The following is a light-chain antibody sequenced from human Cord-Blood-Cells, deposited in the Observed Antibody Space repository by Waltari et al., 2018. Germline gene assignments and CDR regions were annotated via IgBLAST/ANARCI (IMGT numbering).Light chain of an antibody. J-gene: IGLJ3*02. CDR1: SSDVGSYNL. CDR2: AVG. V-gene: IGLV2-23*02. CDR3: CSYAGSSTFDWV. Sequence: QSALTQPASVSGSPGQSITLSCTGTSSDVGSYNLVPWYQQHPGKAPKLMIYAVGQRRAGVSNRFSGSKSGNTASVTSSGLQGEDEADYYCCSYAGSSTFDWVFGGGTKLTVL.